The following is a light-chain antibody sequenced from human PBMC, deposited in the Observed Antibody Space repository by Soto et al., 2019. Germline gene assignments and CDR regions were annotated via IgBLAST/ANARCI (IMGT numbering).Light chain of an antibody. CDR3: SSYTSSSTSLDV. V-gene: IGLV2-14*01. CDR1: SSDVGGYNY. CDR2: DVS. Sequence: QSVLTQPASVSGSPGQSITISCTGTSSDVGGYNYVSWYQQHPGKAPKLMIYDVSNRPSGVSNRFSGSKSGNTASLTISGLQAEDEADYYCSSYTSSSTSLDVFGTGTQLTVL. J-gene: IGLJ1*01.